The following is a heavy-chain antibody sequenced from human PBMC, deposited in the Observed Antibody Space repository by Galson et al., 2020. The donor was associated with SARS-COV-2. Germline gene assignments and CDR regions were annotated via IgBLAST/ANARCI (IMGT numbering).Heavy chain of an antibody. J-gene: IGHJ6*02. CDR1: GFTVSSNY. V-gene: IGHV3-53*01. Sequence: GGSLRLSCAASGFTVSSNYMSWVRQAPGKGLEWVLVIYSGGSTYYADSVKGRFTISRDNSKNTLYLQMNSLRAEDTAVYYCARDLYIRGMDVWGQGTTVTVSS. CDR2: IYSGGST. CDR3: ARDLYIRGMDV. D-gene: IGHD1-20*01.